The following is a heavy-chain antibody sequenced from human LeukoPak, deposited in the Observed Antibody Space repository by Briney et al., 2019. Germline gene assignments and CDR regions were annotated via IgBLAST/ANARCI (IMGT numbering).Heavy chain of an antibody. CDR3: AHRLGSDDDY. CDR1: GFSLRTSDVA. V-gene: IGHV2-5*01. J-gene: IGHJ4*02. Sequence: SGPTLVKPTQTLTQTCTFSGFSLRTSDVAVGRIRQPPGKALEWLALIYWNDDKRYSPSLKSRLTITEDTSKNQVFLTMTNMDPEDTATYYCAHRLGSDDDYWGRGTLITVSS. CDR2: IYWNDDK.